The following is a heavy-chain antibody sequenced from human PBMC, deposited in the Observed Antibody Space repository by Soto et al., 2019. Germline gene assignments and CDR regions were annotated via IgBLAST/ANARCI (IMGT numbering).Heavy chain of an antibody. CDR1: GYTFSSYG. J-gene: IGHJ4*02. CDR2: ISPYSGTT. Sequence: ASVKVSCKASGYTFSSYGISWVRQAPGQGLEWMGWISPYSGTTNYVQNVQGRVTMTTDTSTNTAYMELRSLISDDTAVYYCARREYKYGSYYFKYWGQGTLVTVS. D-gene: IGHD5-18*01. V-gene: IGHV1-18*01. CDR3: ARREYKYGSYYFKY.